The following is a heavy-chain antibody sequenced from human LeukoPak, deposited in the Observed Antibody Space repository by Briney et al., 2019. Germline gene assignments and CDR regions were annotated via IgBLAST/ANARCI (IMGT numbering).Heavy chain of an antibody. CDR1: GGSFSGYY. D-gene: IGHD3-3*01. CDR3: ARHYYDFWSGYFRGNSWFDP. V-gene: IGHV4-34*01. Sequence: PSETLSLTCAVYGGSFSGYYWSWIRQPPGKGLEWIGEINHSGSTNYNPSLKSRVTISVDTSKNQFSLKLSSVTAADTAVYYCARHYYDFWSGYFRGNSWFDPWGQGTLVTVSS. CDR2: INHSGST. J-gene: IGHJ5*02.